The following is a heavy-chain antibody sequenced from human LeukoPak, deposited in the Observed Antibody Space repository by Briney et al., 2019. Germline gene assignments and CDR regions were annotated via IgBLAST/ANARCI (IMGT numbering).Heavy chain of an antibody. D-gene: IGHD3-3*01. CDR1: GYIFRNFG. Sequence: ASVKVSCKASGYIFRNFGLSWVRQAPGQGLEWMGWSSVHNGNSNYAQKFRDRVTVTLDTSTNTGHMELRRLRTDDTAVYYCTRDVWSWSVKVAPTDFWGQGTLVTVSS. CDR2: SSVHNGNS. CDR3: TRDVWSWSVKVAPTDF. V-gene: IGHV1-18*01. J-gene: IGHJ4*02.